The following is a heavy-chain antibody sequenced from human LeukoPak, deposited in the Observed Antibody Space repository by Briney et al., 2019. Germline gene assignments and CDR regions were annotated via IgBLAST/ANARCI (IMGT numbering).Heavy chain of an antibody. V-gene: IGHV4-39*07. J-gene: IGHJ4*02. Sequence: SETLSLTCTVSGGSISSVSYYWGWIRQPPGKGLEWIGSIYYSGSTYYNPSLKSRVTISVDTSKNQFSLELSSVTAADTAVYYCAKDSGTYSYDSSGRRFDYWGQGTLVTVPS. CDR3: AKDSGTYSYDSSGRRFDY. CDR2: IYYSGST. D-gene: IGHD3-22*01. CDR1: GGSISSVSYY.